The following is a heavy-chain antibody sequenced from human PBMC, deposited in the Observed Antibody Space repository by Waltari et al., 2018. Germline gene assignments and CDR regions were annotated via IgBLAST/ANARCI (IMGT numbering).Heavy chain of an antibody. V-gene: IGHV3-9*01. D-gene: IGHD3-10*01. CDR2: ISWNGAKT. CDR1: GFPFEDYA. J-gene: IGHJ6*02. Sequence: EMKLVESGGGLVQPGRSLTSSCAVSGFPFEDYAMHWVRQRPGNGLWWCEVISWNGAKTFYEATVEGRFTVARDNARNSLSRQMSRLRVEDTALYYCVKEIDGGSFTGDYSYGMDLWGQGTTVTVS. CDR3: VKEIDGGSFTGDYSYGMDL.